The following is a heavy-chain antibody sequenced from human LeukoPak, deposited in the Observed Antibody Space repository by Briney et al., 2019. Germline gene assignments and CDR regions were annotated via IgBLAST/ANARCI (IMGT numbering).Heavy chain of an antibody. Sequence: ASVKVSCKASGYTFTSYAMHWVRQAPGQRLEWMGWINAGNGNTKYSQKFQGRVTMTRNTSISTAYMELSSLRSEDTAVYYCARVGRTYFYGSGSSNNWFDPWGQGTLVTVSS. J-gene: IGHJ5*02. CDR1: GYTFTSYA. CDR3: ARVGRTYFYGSGSSNNWFDP. CDR2: INAGNGNT. D-gene: IGHD3-10*01. V-gene: IGHV1-3*01.